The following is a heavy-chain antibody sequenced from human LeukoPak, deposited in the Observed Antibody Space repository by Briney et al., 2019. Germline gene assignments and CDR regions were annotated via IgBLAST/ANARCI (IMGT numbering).Heavy chain of an antibody. Sequence: GGSLRLSCAASGFTFSSYWIHWVRQAPGKGLVWVSRINGDGSTTTYADSVKGRFTISRDNAKNTVYLQMNSLRAEDTAVYFCARGGVDYGGQGTLVTVSS. CDR2: INGDGSTT. CDR1: GFTFSSYW. J-gene: IGHJ4*02. CDR3: ARGGVDY. V-gene: IGHV3-74*01.